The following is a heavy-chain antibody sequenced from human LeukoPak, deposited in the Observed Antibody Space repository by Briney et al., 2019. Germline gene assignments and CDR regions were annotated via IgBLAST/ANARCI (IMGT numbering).Heavy chain of an antibody. CDR3: ARVTTVTRADWYFDL. CDR2: VHYSGST. J-gene: IGHJ2*01. CDR1: GGPISSSSYY. D-gene: IGHD4-17*01. V-gene: IGHV4-39*01. Sequence: PSETLSLTCTVSGGPISSSSYYWGWIRQPPGKGLEWIGSVHYSGSTYYNPSLKSRVTISVDTSKNQFSLKLSSVTAADTAVYYCARVTTVTRADWYFDLWGRGTLVTVSS.